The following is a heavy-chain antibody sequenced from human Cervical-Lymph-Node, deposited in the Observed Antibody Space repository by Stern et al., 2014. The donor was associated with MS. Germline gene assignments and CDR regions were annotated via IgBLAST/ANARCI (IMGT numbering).Heavy chain of an antibody. CDR2: IRWNGDKI. Sequence: EAHLVESGGGLVQPGRSLRLSCVASGFKFDDYAMHWVRQAPGKSPEWVAGIRWNGDKITYADSVKGRFTISRDNAKNSLFLHMKDLRPEDTALYYCTKGDSSGAMYYFDHWGQGNLVTVSS. D-gene: IGHD6-19*01. V-gene: IGHV3-9*01. CDR3: TKGDSSGAMYYFDH. J-gene: IGHJ4*02. CDR1: GFKFDDYA.